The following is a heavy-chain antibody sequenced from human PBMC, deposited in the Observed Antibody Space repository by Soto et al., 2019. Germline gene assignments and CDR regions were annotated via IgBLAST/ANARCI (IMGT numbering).Heavy chain of an antibody. CDR1: GGSISSSNW. CDR2: IYHSGST. CDR3: ARVVIAAAGNLGFDP. J-gene: IGHJ5*02. V-gene: IGHV4-4*02. Sequence: SETLSLTCAVSGGSISSSNWWSWVRHPPGKGLEWIGEIYHSGSTNYNPSLKSRVTISVDKSKNQFSLKLSSVTAADTAVYYCARVVIAAAGNLGFDPWGQGTLVTVS. D-gene: IGHD6-13*01.